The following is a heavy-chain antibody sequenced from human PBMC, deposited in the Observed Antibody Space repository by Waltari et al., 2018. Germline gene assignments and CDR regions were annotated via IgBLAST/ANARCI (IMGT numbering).Heavy chain of an antibody. Sequence: EVQLVESGGGLVQPGGSLRLSCAASGFTFSSYSMNWVRQVPGKGLEWVSYISSSSSTIYYADSVKGRFTISRDNAKNSLYLQMNSLRAEDTAVYYCARDDGYCSSTSCYMGYYFDYWGQGTLVTVSS. CDR2: ISSSSSTI. V-gene: IGHV3-48*04. CDR1: GFTFSSYS. J-gene: IGHJ4*02. D-gene: IGHD2-2*02. CDR3: ARDDGYCSSTSCYMGYYFDY.